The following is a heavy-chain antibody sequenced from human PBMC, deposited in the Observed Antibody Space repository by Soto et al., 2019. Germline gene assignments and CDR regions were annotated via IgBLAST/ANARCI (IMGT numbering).Heavy chain of an antibody. Sequence: SDTLSLTCTVSGGSISSGGYYWSWIRQHPWKGLEWIGYIYYSGSTYYNPSLKSRVTISVDTSKNQFSLKLSSVTAADTAVYYCAIGIGDYYDSSGPQPFDYWGQGXLVTVSS. D-gene: IGHD3-22*01. CDR2: IYYSGST. J-gene: IGHJ4*02. CDR3: AIGIGDYYDSSGPQPFDY. CDR1: GGSISSGGYY. V-gene: IGHV4-31*03.